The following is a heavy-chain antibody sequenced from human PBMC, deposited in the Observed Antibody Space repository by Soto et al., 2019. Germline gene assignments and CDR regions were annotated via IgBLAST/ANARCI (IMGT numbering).Heavy chain of an antibody. V-gene: IGHV1-8*01. CDR2: MNPNSGNT. Sequence: ASVNVSCKASGYTFTRYDINWVRQDTGQGLEWMGWMNPNSGNTGYAQKFQGRFTISRDNAKNSLYLQMNSLRAEDTAVYYCARAGTGTTGYYYYGMDVWGQGTTVTVSS. CDR3: ARAGTGTTGYYYYGMDV. CDR1: GYTFTRYD. J-gene: IGHJ6*02. D-gene: IGHD1-7*01.